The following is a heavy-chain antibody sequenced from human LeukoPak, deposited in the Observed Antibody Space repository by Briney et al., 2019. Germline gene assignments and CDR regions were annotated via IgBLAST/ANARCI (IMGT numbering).Heavy chain of an antibody. Sequence: SETLSLTCAVSGGSISSGGYSWSWIRQPPGKGLEWIGYIYRSGSTYYNPSLKSRVAISVDTSKNQFSLKLNSVTAADTAVYYCARLYSSGYQPHTTYFDYWGQGTLVTVSS. J-gene: IGHJ4*02. V-gene: IGHV4-30-2*01. CDR2: IYRSGST. D-gene: IGHD3-22*01. CDR1: GGSISSGGYS. CDR3: ARLYSSGYQPHTTYFDY.